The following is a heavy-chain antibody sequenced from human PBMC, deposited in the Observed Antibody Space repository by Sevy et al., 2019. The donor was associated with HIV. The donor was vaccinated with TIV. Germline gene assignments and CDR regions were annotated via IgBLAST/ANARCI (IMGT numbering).Heavy chain of an antibody. CDR2: INPNSGGT. CDR3: ASLSGYYYVSSRYYNTDAFDI. D-gene: IGHD3-22*01. CDR1: GYTFTDYF. V-gene: IGHV1-2*02. J-gene: IGHJ3*02. Sequence: ASVKVSCKASGYTFTDYFMHWVRQAPGQGLEWMGWINPNSGGTNYAQRFRGRVTMTRATSISTAYMELTRLRSDDTAVYYCASLSGYYYVSSRYYNTDAFDIWGQGTMVTVSS.